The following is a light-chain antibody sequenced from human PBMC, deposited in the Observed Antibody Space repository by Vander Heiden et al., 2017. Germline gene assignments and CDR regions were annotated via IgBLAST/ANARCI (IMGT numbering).Light chain of an antibody. CDR3: QQYNTIPYT. CDR1: QSFSTW. V-gene: IGKV1-5*03. Sequence: DIQMTQSPSTLSASVGDRVTITCRASQSFSTWLAWYQQKPGKAPKLLIYKASSLQSGVPSRFSGSGSGTEFTLTISSLHPDDFATYYCQQYNTIPYTFGQGTKLEIK. CDR2: KAS. J-gene: IGKJ2*01.